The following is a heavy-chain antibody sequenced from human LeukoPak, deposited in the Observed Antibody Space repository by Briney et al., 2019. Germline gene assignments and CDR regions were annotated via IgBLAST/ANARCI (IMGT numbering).Heavy chain of an antibody. J-gene: IGHJ4*02. D-gene: IGHD5-24*01. V-gene: IGHV4-59*12. CDR3: ARDRYGDGFAHLDY. CDR2: IYYSRST. CDR1: GGSISSYF. Sequence: SETLSLTCTVPGGSISSYFWSWIRQPPGKGLEWIGYIYYSRSTNYNPSLKSRVTMSVDTSKNQFSLKLSSVTAADTAVYYCARDRYGDGFAHLDYWGQGALVTVSS.